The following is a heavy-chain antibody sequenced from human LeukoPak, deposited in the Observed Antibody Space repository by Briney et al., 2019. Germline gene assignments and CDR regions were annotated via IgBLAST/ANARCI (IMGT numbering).Heavy chain of an antibody. Sequence: ASVKVSCKASGYTFTGYYMHWVRQAPGQGREWMGWINPNSGGTNYAQKFQGRVTITRDTSISTAYMELSRLRSDDTAVYYCARGTIFGVVSPDYWGQGTLVTVSS. V-gene: IGHV1-2*02. D-gene: IGHD3-3*01. CDR2: INPNSGGT. J-gene: IGHJ4*02. CDR1: GYTFTGYY. CDR3: ARGTIFGVVSPDY.